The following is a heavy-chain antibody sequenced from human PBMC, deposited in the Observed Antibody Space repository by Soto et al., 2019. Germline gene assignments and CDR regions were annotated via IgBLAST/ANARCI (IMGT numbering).Heavy chain of an antibody. CDR2: INHSGST. Sequence: QVQLQQWGAGLLKPSETLSLTCAVYGGSFSGYYWTWIRQPPGTGLEWIGEINHSGSTNYNPSLQSPVTISVATSKNQFSLKLTSVTAADPAVYYCARDKITGLFDYWGQGTLVTVSS. D-gene: IGHD2-8*02. CDR3: ARDKITGLFDY. V-gene: IGHV4-34*01. CDR1: GGSFSGYY. J-gene: IGHJ4*02.